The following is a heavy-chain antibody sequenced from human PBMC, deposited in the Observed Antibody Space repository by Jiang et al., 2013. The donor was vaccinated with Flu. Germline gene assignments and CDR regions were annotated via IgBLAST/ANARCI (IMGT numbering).Heavy chain of an antibody. D-gene: IGHD6-13*01. J-gene: IGHJ4*02. Sequence: AEVKKPGASVTVSCKTSGYTFTDHAMHWVRQAPGQRLEWMGWINAGNGNTKYSQEFQGRVTITRDTSASTAYMELSSLRSADTAVYYCARDRSGSWVRDFDYWGRGTLVTVSS. V-gene: IGHV1-3*01. CDR1: GYTFTDHA. CDR2: INAGNGNT. CDR3: ARDRSGSWVRDFDY.